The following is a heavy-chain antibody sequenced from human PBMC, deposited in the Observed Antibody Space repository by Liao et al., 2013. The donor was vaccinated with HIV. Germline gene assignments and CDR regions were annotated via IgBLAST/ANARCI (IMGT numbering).Heavy chain of an antibody. D-gene: IGHD3-10*01. V-gene: IGHV4-61*02. CDR1: GGSISSGSYY. Sequence: QVQLQESGPGLVKPSQTLSLTCTVSGGSISSGSYYWSWIRQPAGKGLEWIGRIYTSGSTNYNPSLKSRVTISVDTSKNQFSLKLSSVTAADTAVYYCASLPRGQLVHAYFGSWGQGTLVTVAS. J-gene: IGHJ4*02. CDR2: IYTSGST. CDR3: ASLPRGQLVHAYFGS.